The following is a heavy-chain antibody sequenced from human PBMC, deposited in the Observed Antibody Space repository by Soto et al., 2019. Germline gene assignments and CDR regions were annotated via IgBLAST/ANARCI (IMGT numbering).Heavy chain of an antibody. D-gene: IGHD6-19*01. J-gene: IGHJ4*02. CDR1: GFTSSGYA. CDR3: ASRTSGWYFDY. V-gene: IGHV3-23*01. CDR2: ISGSGGST. Sequence: GGSLRLSCTASGFTSSGYAMNWVRQAPGKGLEWVSVISGSGGSTYFADSVKGRFTISRDNSKNTLYLQMNSLRAEDTAVYYCASRTSGWYFDYWGQGTLVTVSS.